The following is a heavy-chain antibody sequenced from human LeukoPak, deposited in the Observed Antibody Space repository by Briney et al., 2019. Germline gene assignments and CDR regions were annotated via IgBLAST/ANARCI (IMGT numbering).Heavy chain of an antibody. J-gene: IGHJ5*02. V-gene: IGHV3-23*01. D-gene: IGHD1-1*01. Sequence: GGSLRLSCAASGFIFSGYAMTWVRQAPGKGLEWVSTISGSGGTTYYADSVRGRFTISRDNSGNTLYLQMNSLRAEDTAVYYCAKDWKTWNHEFDAWGQGTLVTVSS. CDR2: ISGSGGTT. CDR1: GFIFSGYA. CDR3: AKDWKTWNHEFDA.